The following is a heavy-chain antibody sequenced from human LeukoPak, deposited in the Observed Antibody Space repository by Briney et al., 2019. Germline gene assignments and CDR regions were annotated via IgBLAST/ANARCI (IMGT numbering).Heavy chain of an antibody. CDR1: GGSISSSSYY. D-gene: IGHD6-6*01. CDR3: ARQSIAALGWFDP. Sequence: SETLSLTCTVSGGSISSSSYYWGWIRQPPGKGLEWIGSIYYSGSTYYSPSLKSRVTISVDTSKNQFSLKLSSVTAADTAVYYCARQSIAALGWFDPWGQGTLVTVSS. V-gene: IGHV4-39*01. CDR2: IYYSGST. J-gene: IGHJ5*02.